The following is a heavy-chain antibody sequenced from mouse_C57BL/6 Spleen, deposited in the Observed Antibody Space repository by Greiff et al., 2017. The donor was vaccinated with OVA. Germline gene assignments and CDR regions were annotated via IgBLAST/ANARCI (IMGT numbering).Heavy chain of an antibody. J-gene: IGHJ2*01. CDR2: IYPGDGDT. Sequence: QVQLKQSGPELVKPGASVKISCKASGYAFSSSWMNWVKQRPGKGLEWIGRIYPGDGDTNYNGKFKGKATLTADKSSSTAYMQLSSLTSEDSAVYFCARSDVPSFDYWGQGTTLTVAS. V-gene: IGHV1-82*01. CDR3: ARSDVPSFDY. CDR1: GYAFSSSW.